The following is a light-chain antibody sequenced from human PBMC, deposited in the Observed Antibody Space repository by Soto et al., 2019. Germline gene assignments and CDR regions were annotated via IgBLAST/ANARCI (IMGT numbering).Light chain of an antibody. Sequence: QSALTQPRSVSGSPGQSVTISCTGTGGDVGGYNFVSWSQLHPGKAPKLMILDVSKRPSGVPDRFSGSKSGNTASLTISGLQADDEADYYCCSFAGSHTSPAFGGGTKVTVL. J-gene: IGLJ1*01. CDR1: GGDVGGYNF. V-gene: IGLV2-11*01. CDR3: CSFAGSHTSPA. CDR2: DVS.